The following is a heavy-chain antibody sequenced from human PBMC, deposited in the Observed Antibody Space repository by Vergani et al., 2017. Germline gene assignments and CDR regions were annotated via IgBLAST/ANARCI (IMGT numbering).Heavy chain of an antibody. CDR2: IKQDGSEK. Sequence: VQLVESGGGLVQPGGSLRLSCAASGFTFSSYWMSWVRQAPGKGLEWVANIKQDGSEKYYVDSVKGRFTISRDNAKNSLYLQMNSLRAEDTAVYYCARDSMAAAGRYYYYYYGMDVWGQGTTVTVSS. D-gene: IGHD6-13*01. CDR1: GFTFSSYW. CDR3: ARDSMAAAGRYYYYYYGMDV. J-gene: IGHJ6*02. V-gene: IGHV3-7*01.